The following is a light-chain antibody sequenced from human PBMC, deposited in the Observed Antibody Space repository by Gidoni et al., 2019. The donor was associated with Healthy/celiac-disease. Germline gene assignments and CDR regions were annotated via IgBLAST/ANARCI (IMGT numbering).Light chain of an antibody. CDR3: QQYGSSPSIT. J-gene: IGKJ5*01. CDR1: QSVSSSY. CDR2: GAS. V-gene: IGKV3-20*01. Sequence: EIVLTRSPGTLSLSPGERATLSCRASQSVSSSYLAWYQQKPGQAPRLLIYGASSRATGIPDRFSGSGSGTDFTLTISRLEPEDFAVYYCQQYGSSPSITFGQXTRLEIK.